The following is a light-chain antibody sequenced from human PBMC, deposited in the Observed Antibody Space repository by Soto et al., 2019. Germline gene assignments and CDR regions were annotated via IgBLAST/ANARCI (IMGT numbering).Light chain of an antibody. CDR1: QSVGTK. CDR2: GAS. CDR3: QQYSSWLWT. Sequence: IVMTQSPATLSVSPGERANLSCRASQSVGTKLAWYQQTPGQAPRLLIYGASNRATGVPARISGSVSGTEFTLTIPSLQSEDFAIYYCQQYSSWLWTFGKGTKVDIK. V-gene: IGKV3-15*01. J-gene: IGKJ1*01.